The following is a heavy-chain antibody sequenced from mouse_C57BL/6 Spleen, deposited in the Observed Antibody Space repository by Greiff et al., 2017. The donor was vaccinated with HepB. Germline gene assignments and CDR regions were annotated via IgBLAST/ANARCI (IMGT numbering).Heavy chain of an antibody. V-gene: IGHV1-61*01. CDR1: GYTFTSYW. CDR3: ARGHDGYYPAWFAY. J-gene: IGHJ3*01. D-gene: IGHD2-3*01. CDR2: IYPSDSET. Sequence: QVQLQQPGAELVRPGSSVKLSCKASGYTFTSYWMDWVKQRPGQGLEWIGNIYPSDSETHYNQKFKDKATLTVDKSSSTAYMQLSSLTSEDSAVYYCARGHDGYYPAWFAYWGQGTLVTVSA.